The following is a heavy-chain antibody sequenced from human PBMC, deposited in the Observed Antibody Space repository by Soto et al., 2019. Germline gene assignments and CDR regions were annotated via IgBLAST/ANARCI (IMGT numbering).Heavy chain of an antibody. Sequence: GGSLRLSCAASGFTFSSYSMNWVRQAPGKGLEWVSYISSSSSTIYYADSVKGRFTISRDNAKNSLYLQMNSLRDEDTAVYYCARERENIAAAGHWFDPWGQGTLVTVSS. CDR2: ISSSSSTI. D-gene: IGHD6-13*01. J-gene: IGHJ5*02. CDR3: ARERENIAAAGHWFDP. V-gene: IGHV3-48*02. CDR1: GFTFSSYS.